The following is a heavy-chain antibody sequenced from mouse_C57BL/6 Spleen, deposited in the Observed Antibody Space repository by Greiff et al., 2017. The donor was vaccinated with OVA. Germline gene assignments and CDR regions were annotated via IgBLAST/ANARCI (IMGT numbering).Heavy chain of an antibody. V-gene: IGHV1-82*01. CDR3: ARLSYDYWFAY. CDR1: GYAFSSSW. CDR2: IYPGDGDT. Sequence: QVQLKQSGPELVKPGASVKISCKASGYAFSSSWMNWVKQRPGKGLEWIGRIYPGDGDTNYNGKFKGKATLTADKSSRTAYMQLSSLTSEDSAVYFCARLSYDYWFAYWGPGTLVTVSA. J-gene: IGHJ3*01. D-gene: IGHD2-4*01.